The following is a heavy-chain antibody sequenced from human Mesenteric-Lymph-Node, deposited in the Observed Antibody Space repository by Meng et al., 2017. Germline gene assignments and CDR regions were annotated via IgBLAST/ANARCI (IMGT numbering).Heavy chain of an antibody. CDR3: ASSDH. CDR1: GLTFDDYA. J-gene: IGHJ5*02. V-gene: IGHV3-9*01. Sequence: SLKISCAASGLTFDDYAMHWVRQAPGKGLEWVSSISWNSVTIEYADSVRGRFTISRDNAKNSLFLQMNSLRTEDTALYYCASSDHWGQGTLVTVSS. CDR2: ISWNSVTI.